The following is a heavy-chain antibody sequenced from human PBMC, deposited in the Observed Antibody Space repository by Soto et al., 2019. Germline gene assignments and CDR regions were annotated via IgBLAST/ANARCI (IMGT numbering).Heavy chain of an antibody. V-gene: IGHV4-30-2*01. CDR3: ARARLRRTGRAFDM. CDR1: GGSITSGTYF. Sequence: QLQLQESGSGLVKPSQTLSLTCAVSGGSITSGTYFWSWIRQPPGKGLEWIGHTNHSGSTYYNPSLKSRLTISVDRSKNQFSLKLNSVTAADTAVYYCARARLRRTGRAFDMWGQGTMVTVSS. CDR2: TNHSGST. J-gene: IGHJ3*02. D-gene: IGHD2-21*02.